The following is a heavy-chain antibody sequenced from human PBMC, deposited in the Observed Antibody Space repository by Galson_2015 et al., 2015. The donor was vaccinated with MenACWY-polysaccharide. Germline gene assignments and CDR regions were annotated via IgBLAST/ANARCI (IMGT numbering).Heavy chain of an antibody. CDR1: GHTFSDYY. D-gene: IGHD6-19*01. CDR3: ARDFKDSSGWYYFDY. J-gene: IGHJ4*02. V-gene: IGHV1-2*06. CDR2: INPNSGGT. Sequence: SVKVSCKAPGHTFSDYYMHWVRQAPGQGLEWMGRINPNSGGTNSAQKFQGRATMTRDTSISTAYMELSRLRSDDTAVYYCARDFKDSSGWYYFDYWGRGTLVTVSS.